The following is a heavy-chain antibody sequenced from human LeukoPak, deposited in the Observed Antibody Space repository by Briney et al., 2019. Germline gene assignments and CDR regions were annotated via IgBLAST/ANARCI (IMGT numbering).Heavy chain of an antibody. CDR3: AKFLPTHIVVANYYFDY. Sequence: GGSLRLSCAASGFTFSSYAMSWVRQAAGKGLEWVSAISGSGGSTFYADSVEGRFTISRDNSKNTLYLQMNSLRAEDTAVYYCAKFLPTHIVVANYYFDYWGQGTLVTVSS. D-gene: IGHD2-21*01. CDR1: GFTFSSYA. V-gene: IGHV3-23*01. J-gene: IGHJ4*02. CDR2: ISGSGGST.